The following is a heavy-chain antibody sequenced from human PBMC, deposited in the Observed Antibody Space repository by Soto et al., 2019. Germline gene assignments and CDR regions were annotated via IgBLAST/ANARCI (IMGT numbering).Heavy chain of an antibody. Sequence: SVKVSCKASGDAFSGYAVSWVRQAPGKGPEWIGGIIPIFSTANYAQKFQGRVTITADESTSTAYMELSSLRSEDTVVYYCARSAVARSGYYTFVSYYYYGMDVWGQGTTVTVSS. CDR3: ARSAVARSGYYTFVSYYYYGMDV. J-gene: IGHJ6*02. D-gene: IGHD3-3*01. V-gene: IGHV1-69*13. CDR1: GDAFSGYA. CDR2: IIPIFSTA.